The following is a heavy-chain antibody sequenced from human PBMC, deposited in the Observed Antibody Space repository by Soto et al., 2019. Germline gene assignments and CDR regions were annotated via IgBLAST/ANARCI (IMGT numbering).Heavy chain of an antibody. CDR3: ASSGVFPFAY. CDR1: GGSFSGYY. Sequence: SETLSLTCAVYGGSFSGYYWSWIRQPPGKGLEWIGEINHSGSTNYNPSLKSRVTISVDTSKNQFSLKLSSVTAADTAVYYCASSGVFPFAYWGQGTLVTVSS. CDR2: INHSGST. D-gene: IGHD2-21*01. J-gene: IGHJ4*02. V-gene: IGHV4-34*01.